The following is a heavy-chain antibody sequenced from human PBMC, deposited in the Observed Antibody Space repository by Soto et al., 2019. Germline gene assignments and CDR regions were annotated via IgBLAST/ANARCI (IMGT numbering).Heavy chain of an antibody. D-gene: IGHD2-15*01. J-gene: IGHJ4*02. CDR1: GGTFSSYA. Sequence: SVKVSCKASGGTFSSYAISWVRQAPGQGLEWMGGIIPIFGTANYAQKFQGRVTITADESTSTAYMELSSLRSEDTAVYYCARAPRGGGGSCYGLGGQGTRVTVSS. V-gene: IGHV1-69*13. CDR3: ARAPRGGGGSCYGL. CDR2: IIPIFGTA.